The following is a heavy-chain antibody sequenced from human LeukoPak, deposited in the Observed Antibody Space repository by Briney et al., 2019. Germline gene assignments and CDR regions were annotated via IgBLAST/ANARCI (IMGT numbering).Heavy chain of an antibody. Sequence: PSETLSLTCTVSGGSISSYYWSWIRQPPGKGLEWIGYIYYSGSTNYNPSLKSRVTISADTSKNQFSLKLSSVTAADTAVYYCARDRRSDYSDAFDIWGQGTMVTVSS. J-gene: IGHJ3*02. D-gene: IGHD3-10*01. CDR2: IYYSGST. V-gene: IGHV4-59*01. CDR1: GGSISSYY. CDR3: ARDRRSDYSDAFDI.